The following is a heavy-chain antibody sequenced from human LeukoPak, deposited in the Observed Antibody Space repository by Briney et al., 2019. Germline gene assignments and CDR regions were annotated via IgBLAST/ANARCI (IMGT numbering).Heavy chain of an antibody. CDR2: ISSSGSSI. D-gene: IGHD2-15*01. Sequence: GGSLRPSCAASGFTFSSYHMNWVRKAPGQGLEWVSYISSSGSSIYYADSVKGRFTISRDNAKNSLYLQMNSLRDDDTAVYYCARGMVVAARDYWGQGTLVTVSS. CDR1: GFTFSSYH. J-gene: IGHJ4*02. V-gene: IGHV3-48*02. CDR3: ARGMVVAARDY.